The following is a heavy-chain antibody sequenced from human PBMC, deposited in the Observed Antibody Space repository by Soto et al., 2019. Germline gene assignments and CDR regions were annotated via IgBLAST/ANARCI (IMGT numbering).Heavy chain of an antibody. CDR1: GFSFSSYV. J-gene: IGHJ4*02. V-gene: IGHV3-23*01. CDR3: AKASDSSWPYYFDS. D-gene: IGHD6-13*01. Sequence: GGSLRLSCATSGFSFSSYVMAWVRQAPGKGLEWVSAMSGSGGSTYYPDSVKGRFTISRDNSENTLYLQMNSLRAEDTAIYYCAKASDSSWPYYFDSWGQGTLVTAPQ. CDR2: MSGSGGST.